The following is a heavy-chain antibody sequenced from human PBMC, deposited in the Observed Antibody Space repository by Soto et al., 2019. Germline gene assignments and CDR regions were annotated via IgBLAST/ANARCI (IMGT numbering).Heavy chain of an antibody. CDR1: GYTFTSYG. J-gene: IGHJ4*02. CDR3: ARAPTQVVVVAAYFDY. V-gene: IGHV1-18*01. Sequence: ASVKVSCKASGYTFTSYGISCVRQAPGQGLEWMGWISAYNGNTNYAQKLQGRVTMTTDTSTSTAYMELRSLRSDDTAVYYCARAPTQVVVVAAYFDYWVQGTLVTVSS. CDR2: ISAYNGNT. D-gene: IGHD2-15*01.